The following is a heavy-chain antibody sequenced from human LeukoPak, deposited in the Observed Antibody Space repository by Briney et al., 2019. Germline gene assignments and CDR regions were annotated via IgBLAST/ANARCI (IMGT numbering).Heavy chain of an antibody. Sequence: ASVKVSCKASGYTFTSYDINWVRQATGQGLEWMGWMNPNSGNTGYAQKFQDRVTMTRDTSTNTAYMELSTLTSDDTAVYYCAREGIAEPDTNWFDPWGQGTLVTVSS. CDR2: MNPNSGNT. V-gene: IGHV1-8*01. J-gene: IGHJ5*02. CDR1: GYTFTSYD. D-gene: IGHD6-13*01. CDR3: AREGIAEPDTNWFDP.